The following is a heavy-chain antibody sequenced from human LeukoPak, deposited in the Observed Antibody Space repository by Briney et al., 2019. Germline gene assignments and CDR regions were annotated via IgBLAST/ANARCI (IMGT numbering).Heavy chain of an antibody. CDR3: ARGVALAATMQGPVPATAMGNDY. V-gene: IGHV1-2*06. J-gene: IGHJ4*02. CDR2: INPNSGGT. Sequence: GASVKVSCKAFGYMFTGYYMHCVRQVPGQALEWMGRINPNSGGTNYAQKLQGRVTMTRDKSISTAYLELSRLRSDDTAVYYCARGVALAATMQGPVPATAMGNDYWGQGTLVTVFS. D-gene: IGHD2-15*01. CDR1: GYMFTGYY.